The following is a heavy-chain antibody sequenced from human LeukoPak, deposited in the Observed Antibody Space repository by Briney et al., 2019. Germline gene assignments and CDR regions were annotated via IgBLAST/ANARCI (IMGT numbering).Heavy chain of an antibody. CDR1: GHSTSSYY. J-gene: IGHJ4*02. Sequence: PSEPLSLPCTVSGHSTSSYYWSWLPQPPGKGLEWVGHIYYSGSTNYNPSLESRVTISVDTSKDQFSLKLSSVTAADTAVYYCARGGGYDSLNFDYWGQGTLVTVSS. CDR3: ARGGGYDSLNFDY. CDR2: IYYSGST. V-gene: IGHV4-59*13. D-gene: IGHD5-12*01.